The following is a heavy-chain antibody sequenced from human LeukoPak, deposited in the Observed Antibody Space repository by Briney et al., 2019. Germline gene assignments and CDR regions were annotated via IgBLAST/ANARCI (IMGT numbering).Heavy chain of an antibody. J-gene: IGHJ5*02. CDR3: ARVAGYLPTRWFDP. CDR1: GFTFSDYY. V-gene: IGHV4-34*08. CDR2: INYTGST. Sequence: GSLRLSCAASGFTFSDYYMNWIRHVPGKGLEWIGEINYTGSTSYNPSLKSRVTISVDTSQNQFFLLLTSVTAADTAVYYCARVAGYLPTRWFDPWGQGTHVTVSS. D-gene: IGHD6-25*01.